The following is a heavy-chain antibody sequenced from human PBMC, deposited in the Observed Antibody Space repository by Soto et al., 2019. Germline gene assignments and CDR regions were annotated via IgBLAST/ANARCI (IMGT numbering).Heavy chain of an antibody. CDR2: INPGGGST. Sequence: QVQLVQSGAEVKQPGASVKLSCRASGYTFTSYYIHWVRQAPGQGPEWMGIINPGGGSTSSAQKFQGRVTVTRDTSTSTVFLDLSTLTSEETAVYYCARDANAALTFHYYGMDVWGQGTTVTVSS. CDR1: GYTFTSYY. CDR3: ARDANAALTFHYYGMDV. V-gene: IGHV1-46*01. J-gene: IGHJ6*02.